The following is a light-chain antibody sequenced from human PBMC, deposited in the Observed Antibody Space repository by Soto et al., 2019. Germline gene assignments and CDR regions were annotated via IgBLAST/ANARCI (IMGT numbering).Light chain of an antibody. CDR2: DAS. J-gene: IGKJ4*01. CDR3: QHRINWPLT. V-gene: IGKV3-11*01. CDR1: QSVSNY. Sequence: EIDLTQSPDTKSLSLGERAIISKRASQSVSNYLAWYQQKPGQAPRLLMYDASNRATGIPARFSGSGSGTFFTLTINSLEPEDWAFYYCQHRINWPLTFGGGAKVDIK.